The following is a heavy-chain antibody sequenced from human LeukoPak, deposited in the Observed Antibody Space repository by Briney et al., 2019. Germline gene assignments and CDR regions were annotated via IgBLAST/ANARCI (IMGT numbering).Heavy chain of an antibody. D-gene: IGHD3-10*01. CDR1: GSTLSTNA. CDR3: AKSGGLSGSGRLGVDV. Sequence: CLRPACAASGSTLSTNAISCVSPAQGNWRGWVSGISGSGDSTYYAESVQGNFTISRDNSNNTLYLQMNSLRAEDTALYYCAKSGGLSGSGRLGVDVWGQGTTVTVSS. CDR2: ISGSGDST. J-gene: IGHJ6*02. V-gene: IGHV3-23*01.